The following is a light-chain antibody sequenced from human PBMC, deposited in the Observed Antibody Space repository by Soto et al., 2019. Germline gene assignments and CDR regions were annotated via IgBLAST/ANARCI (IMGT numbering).Light chain of an antibody. CDR2: GVS. CDR1: RSDIGSYNY. V-gene: IGLV2-14*01. Sequence: QSALTQPASVSGSPGQSITISCSGTRSDIGSYNYVAWYQQFPGKTPKILIYGVSNRPSGVSSRFSGSKSGNTASLTISGLQAEDEADYYCISYTGSSTSYVFGSGTKVPV. CDR3: ISYTGSSTSYV. J-gene: IGLJ1*01.